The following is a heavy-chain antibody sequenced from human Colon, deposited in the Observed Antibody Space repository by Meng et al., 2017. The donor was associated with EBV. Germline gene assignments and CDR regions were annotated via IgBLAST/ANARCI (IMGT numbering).Heavy chain of an antibody. CDR2: IDDSGST. J-gene: IGHJ4*02. V-gene: IGHV4-4*02. CDR1: GVSISSNIR. CDR3: ARGKQDAWELLAY. D-gene: IGHD1-26*01. Sequence: QVRRKGWGPGWVKLSGTLSLTCGFSGVSISSNIRWTWVRQPPGKGLEWIGDIDDSGSTNYNPSLNSRISISLDKSKNHFSLKVNSVTAADTAVYYCARGKQDAWELLAYWGQGALVTVSS.